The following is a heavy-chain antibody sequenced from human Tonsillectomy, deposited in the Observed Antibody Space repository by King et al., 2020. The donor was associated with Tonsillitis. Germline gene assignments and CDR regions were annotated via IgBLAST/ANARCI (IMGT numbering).Heavy chain of an antibody. CDR2: ISDDGSTK. V-gene: IGHV3-33*05. CDR1: AFIFSSYG. J-gene: IGHJ3*02. Sequence: VQLVESGGGVVQPGRSLRLSCATSAFIFSSYGMHWVRQAPGKGLEWVAVISDDGSTKFYADSVKGRFTISRDNSENPLYLQINSLRTEDTAVYYCARDWGVTNPRDAFDIWGQGTMVTVSS. CDR3: ARDWGVTNPRDAFDI. D-gene: IGHD2-8*01.